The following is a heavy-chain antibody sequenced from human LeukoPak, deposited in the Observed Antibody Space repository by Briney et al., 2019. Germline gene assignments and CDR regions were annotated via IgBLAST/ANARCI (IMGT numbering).Heavy chain of an antibody. D-gene: IGHD3-22*01. V-gene: IGHV4-39*07. J-gene: IGHJ4*02. CDR3: ARVDYYDSSGYYFPHTFDY. Sequence: PSETLSLTCTVSGGSIRSSSYYWGWISQPPGKGLEWIGSIYYSGSTYYNPSLKSRVTISVDTSKNQFSLKLSSVTAADTAVYYCARVDYYDSSGYYFPHTFDYWGQGTLVTVSS. CDR2: IYYSGST. CDR1: GGSIRSSSYY.